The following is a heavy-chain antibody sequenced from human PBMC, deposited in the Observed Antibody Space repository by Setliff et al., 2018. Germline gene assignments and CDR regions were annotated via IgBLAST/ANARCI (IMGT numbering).Heavy chain of an antibody. CDR1: GGPFGSYA. D-gene: IGHD3-3*01. CDR3: ARGYRGYYNFWSGSQGANWFDP. V-gene: IGHV1-69*13. CDR2: IIPIFGTA. Sequence: ASVKVSCKASGGPFGSYAISWVRQAPGQGLEWMGGIIPIFGTANYAQKFQGRVTITADESTSTAYMELSSLRSEDTAVYYCARGYRGYYNFWSGSQGANWFDPWGQGTLVTVSS. J-gene: IGHJ5*02.